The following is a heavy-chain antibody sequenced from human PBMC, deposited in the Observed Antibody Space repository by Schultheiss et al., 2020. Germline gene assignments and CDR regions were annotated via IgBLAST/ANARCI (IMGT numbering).Heavy chain of an antibody. CDR2: ISGSGGST. J-gene: IGHJ4*02. CDR3: AREPYDILTGYSEGGPFDY. V-gene: IGHV3-23*01. CDR1: GFTFSSYA. D-gene: IGHD3-9*01. Sequence: GGSLRLSCAASGFTFSSYAMSWVRQAPGKGLEWVSAISGSGGSTYYADSVKGRFTISRDNSKNTLYLQMNSLRAEDTAVYYCAREPYDILTGYSEGGPFDYWGQGTLVTVPQ.